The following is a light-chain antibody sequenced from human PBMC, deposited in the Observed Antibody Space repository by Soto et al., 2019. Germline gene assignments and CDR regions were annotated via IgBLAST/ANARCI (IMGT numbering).Light chain of an antibody. CDR1: TSDVGSAKY. V-gene: IGLV2-14*01. J-gene: IGLJ1*01. Sequence: QSVLAQPASVSGSPGQSITISCTGSTSDVGSAKYVSGYQQHPGKAPKVLIYEVSNRPSGVSNRFSGARSGNTASLTISGRQAEDEADYYCSSHTSRSTDYGFGTGTKLT. CDR3: SSHTSRSTDYG. CDR2: EVS.